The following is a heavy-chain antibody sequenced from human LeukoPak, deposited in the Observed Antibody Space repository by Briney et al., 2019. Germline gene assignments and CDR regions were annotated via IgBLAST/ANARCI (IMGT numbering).Heavy chain of an antibody. V-gene: IGHV4-39*01. CDR3: ASQARGYSGYALSTGAFDI. CDR1: GGSISSSSYY. J-gene: IGHJ3*02. CDR2: IYYSGST. D-gene: IGHD5-12*01. Sequence: PSETLSLTCTVSGGSISSSSYYWGWIRQPPGKGLEWIGTIYYSGSTYYNPSLKSRVTISVDTSKNQFSLKLNSVTAADTAVYYCASQARGYSGYALSTGAFDIWGRGTMVTVSS.